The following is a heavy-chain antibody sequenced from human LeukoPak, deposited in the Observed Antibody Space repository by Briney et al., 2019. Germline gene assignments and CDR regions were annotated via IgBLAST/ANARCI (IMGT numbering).Heavy chain of an antibody. CDR1: GCTFTSYA. J-gene: IGHJ6*04. D-gene: IGHD2-2*01. Sequence: ASVKVSCKASGCTFTSYAMHWVRQAPGQRLEWMGWINAGNGNTKYSQKFQGRVTITRDTSASTAYMELSSLRSEDTAVYYCASPIVVVPAAGYYYYGMDVWSKGTTVTVSS. CDR2: INAGNGNT. V-gene: IGHV1-3*01. CDR3: ASPIVVVPAAGYYYYGMDV.